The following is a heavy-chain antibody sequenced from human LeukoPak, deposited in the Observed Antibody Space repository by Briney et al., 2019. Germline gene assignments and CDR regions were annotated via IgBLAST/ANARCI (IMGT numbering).Heavy chain of an antibody. CDR2: ISYDGSNK. V-gene: IGHV3-30-3*01. Sequence: GGSLRLSCAASGFTFSSYAMHWVRQAPGKGLEWVAVISYDGSNKYYADSVKGRFTISRDNSKNTLYLQMNSLRAEDTAVYYCARGLSSSGYYFALDYSDYWGQGTLVTVSS. D-gene: IGHD3-22*01. J-gene: IGHJ4*02. CDR3: ARGLSSSGYYFALDYSDY. CDR1: GFTFSSYA.